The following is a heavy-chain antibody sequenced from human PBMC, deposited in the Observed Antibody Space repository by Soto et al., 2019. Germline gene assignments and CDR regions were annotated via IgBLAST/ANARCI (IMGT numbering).Heavy chain of an antibody. CDR3: ARDQNIVVVVADTHFDY. D-gene: IGHD2-15*01. V-gene: IGHV1-18*01. CDR2: ISAYNGNT. Sequence: GASVKVSCKASGYTFTSDGISWVRPAPGQGLEWMGWISAYNGNTNYAQKLQGRVTMTTDTSTSTAYMELRSLRSDDTAVYYCARDQNIVVVVADTHFDYCGQGTLVTLSS. J-gene: IGHJ4*02. CDR1: GYTFTSDG.